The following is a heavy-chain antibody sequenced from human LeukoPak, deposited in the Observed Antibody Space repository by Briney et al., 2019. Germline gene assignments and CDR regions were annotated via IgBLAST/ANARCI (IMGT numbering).Heavy chain of an antibody. CDR2: IWYDGSNK. J-gene: IGHJ4*02. D-gene: IGHD4-17*01. Sequence: PGGSLRLSCAASGFTFSSYGMHWVRQAPGKGLEWVAVIWYDGSNKYYADSVKGRFTISRDNSKNTLYLQMNSLRAEDTAVYYCARDWVPYGVNPGVDYWGQGTLVTVSS. CDR3: ARDWVPYGVNPGVDY. CDR1: GFTFSSYG. V-gene: IGHV3-33*08.